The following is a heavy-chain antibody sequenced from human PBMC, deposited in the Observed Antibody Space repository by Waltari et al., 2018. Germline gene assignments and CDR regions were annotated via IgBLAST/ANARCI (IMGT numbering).Heavy chain of an antibody. J-gene: IGHJ6*02. Sequence: QVQLQQWGAGLLKPSETLSPTCAVYGGSFSGYYWSWIRQPPGKGLEWIGEINHSGSTNYNPSLKSRVTISVDTSKNQCSLKLSSVTAADTAGYYCARGSGTLPGMDVWGQGTTVTVSS. CDR2: INHSGST. V-gene: IGHV4-34*01. CDR1: GGSFSGYY. CDR3: ARGSGTLPGMDV.